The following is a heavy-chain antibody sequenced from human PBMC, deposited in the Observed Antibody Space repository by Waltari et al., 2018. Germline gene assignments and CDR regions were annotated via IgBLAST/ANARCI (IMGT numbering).Heavy chain of an antibody. CDR2: INHSGST. CDR1: GGSFSGYY. J-gene: IGHJ6*02. Sequence: QVQLQQWGAGLLKPSETLSLTCAVYGGSFSGYYWSWIRQPPGKGLEWIGEINHSGSTNYNPSLKSRVTISGDTSKNQFSRKLSSVTAADTAVYYCASLYSSSSNRYYYYYGMDVWGQGTTVTVSS. D-gene: IGHD6-6*01. CDR3: ASLYSSSSNRYYYYYGMDV. V-gene: IGHV4-34*01.